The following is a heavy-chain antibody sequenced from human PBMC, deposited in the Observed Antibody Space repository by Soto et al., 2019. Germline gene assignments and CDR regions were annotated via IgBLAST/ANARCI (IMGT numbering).Heavy chain of an antibody. CDR3: DKDGWWELLRRSWGGMDV. CDR2: ISYDGSNK. D-gene: IGHD1-26*01. Sequence: LRRTCTAFGSSLSSYGMHWVRQAPGKGLEWVAVISYDGSNKYYADSVKGRFTISRDNSKNTLYLQMNSLRAEDTAVYYCDKDGWWELLRRSWGGMDVWGQGTTVTVSS. CDR1: GSSLSSYG. V-gene: IGHV3-30*18. J-gene: IGHJ6*02.